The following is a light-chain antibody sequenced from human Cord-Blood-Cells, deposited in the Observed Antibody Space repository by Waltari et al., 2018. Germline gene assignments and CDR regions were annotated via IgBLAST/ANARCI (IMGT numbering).Light chain of an antibody. CDR1: SSTIGSNT. CDR2: RNN. CDR3: AAWDDSLNGNWV. J-gene: IGLJ3*02. Sequence: QSVLTQPPSASGTPGQRVTIPCSGSSSTIGSNTVNWYQQLPGTAPKLLIYRNNQRPSGVPDRFSGSKSGTSASLAISGLQAEDEADYYCAAWDDSLNGNWVFGGGTKLTVL. V-gene: IGLV1-44*01.